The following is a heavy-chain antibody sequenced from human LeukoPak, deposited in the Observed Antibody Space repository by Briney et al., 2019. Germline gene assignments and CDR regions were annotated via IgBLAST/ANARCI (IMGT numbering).Heavy chain of an antibody. D-gene: IGHD2-21*02. CDR1: GGSISSYY. CDR2: IYYSGST. J-gene: IGHJ4*02. Sequence: PSETLSLTCTVSGGSISSYYWSWIRQPAGKGLEWIGYIYYSGSTNYNPSLKSRVTISVKTSKNQFSLKLRSVTAADTAVYYCARGWRTVVTASFDYWGQGTLVTVSS. CDR3: ARGWRTVVTASFDY. V-gene: IGHV4-59*12.